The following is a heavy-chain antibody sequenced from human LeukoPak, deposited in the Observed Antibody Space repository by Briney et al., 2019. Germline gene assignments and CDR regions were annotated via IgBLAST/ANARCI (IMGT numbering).Heavy chain of an antibody. D-gene: IGHD1-26*01. J-gene: IGHJ4*02. CDR2: IWYDGGNK. CDR1: GFTFSSYG. V-gene: IGHV3-30*02. CDR3: AKDASYSGSYYDY. Sequence: PGGSLRLSCAASGFTFSSYGMYWVRQAPGQGLEWVAVIWYDGGNKYYADSVKGRFTISRDNSRNTLYLQMNSLRAEDTALYYCAKDASYSGSYYDYWGQGTLVTVSS.